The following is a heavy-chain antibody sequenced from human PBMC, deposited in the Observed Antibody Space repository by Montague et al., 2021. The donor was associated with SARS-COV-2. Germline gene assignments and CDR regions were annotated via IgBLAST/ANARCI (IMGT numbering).Heavy chain of an antibody. V-gene: IGHV3-66*02. CDR1: GFTVSSNY. CDR3: ARHDYGDYKADY. Sequence: FLRLSCAASGFTVSSNYMSWVRQAPGKGLEWVSVIYSGGSTYYADSVKGRFTISRDNSKNTLYLQMNSLRAEDTAVYYCARHDYGDYKADYWGQGTLVTVSS. CDR2: IYSGGST. D-gene: IGHD4-17*01. J-gene: IGHJ4*02.